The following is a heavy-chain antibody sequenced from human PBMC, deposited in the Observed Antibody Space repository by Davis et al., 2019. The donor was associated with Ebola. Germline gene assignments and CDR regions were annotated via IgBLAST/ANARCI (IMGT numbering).Heavy chain of an antibody. CDR2: INPNSGAT. J-gene: IGHJ6*02. CDR3: ARGGITMMVVPRDYYYGLDV. CDR1: GYTFTGYY. D-gene: IGHD1-14*01. Sequence: ASVKVSCKASGYTFTGYYMHWVRQAPGQGLEWMGRINPNSGATNLAQKFQGRVTMSRDTSTSTAYMEMSRLRSDDTAVYFCARGGITMMVVPRDYYYGLDVWGQGTTVTVSS. V-gene: IGHV1-2*06.